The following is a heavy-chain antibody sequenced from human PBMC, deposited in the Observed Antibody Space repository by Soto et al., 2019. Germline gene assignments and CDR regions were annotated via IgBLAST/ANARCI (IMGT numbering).Heavy chain of an antibody. CDR3: GREGGATKDGYCSGGSCYLHYYYGMDV. D-gene: IGHD2-15*01. V-gene: IGHV1-18*01. Sequence: ASVKVSCKASGYTFTSYGISWVRQAPGQGLEWMGWISAYNGNTNYAQKLQGRVTMTTDTSTSTADMELRSLRSDDTAVYYCGREGGATKDGYCSGGSCYLHYYYGMDVWGQGTTVTVSS. CDR1: GYTFTSYG. J-gene: IGHJ6*02. CDR2: ISAYNGNT.